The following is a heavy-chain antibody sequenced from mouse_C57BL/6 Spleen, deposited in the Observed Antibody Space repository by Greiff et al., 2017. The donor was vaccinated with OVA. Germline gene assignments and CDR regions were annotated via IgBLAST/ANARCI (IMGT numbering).Heavy chain of an antibody. CDR2: IWSGGST. CDR3: ARSYDYEAWFAY. V-gene: IGHV2-2*01. J-gene: IGHJ3*01. CDR1: GFSLTSYG. Sequence: VQLQQSGPGLVQPSQSLSITCTASGFSLTSYGVHWVRQSPGKGLEWLGGIWSGGSTDYNAAFLSRQSISKDNTKCQVFFKMNSLQADDTAIDYCARSYDYEAWFAYWGQGTLVTVSA. D-gene: IGHD2-4*01.